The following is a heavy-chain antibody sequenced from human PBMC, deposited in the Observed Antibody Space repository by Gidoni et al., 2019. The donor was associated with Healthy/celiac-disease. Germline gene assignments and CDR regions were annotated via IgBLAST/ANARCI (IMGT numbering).Heavy chain of an antibody. Sequence: QVQLQESGPGLVKPSQTLSLTCTVPGGSISSGSYYWSWFRQPAGKGLEWIGRICTSGSTNYNPSLKSRVTISVDTSKNQFSLKLSSVTAADTAVYDCARGPLNSSGGYYFDYWGQGTLVTVSS. CDR1: GGSISSGSYY. J-gene: IGHJ4*02. V-gene: IGHV4-61*02. D-gene: IGHD6-19*01. CDR3: ARGPLNSSGGYYFDY. CDR2: ICTSGST.